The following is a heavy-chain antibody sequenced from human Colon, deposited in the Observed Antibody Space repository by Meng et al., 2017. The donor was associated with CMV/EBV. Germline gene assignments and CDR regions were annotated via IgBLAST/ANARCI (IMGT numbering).Heavy chain of an antibody. Sequence: GESLKISCAASGFTFNTYSMVWVRQAPGEGLEWVSSISSSSSREYYADSVKGRFIISRDNAKGSLYLQMNSLRAEDTSVYYCARDPRGGLADYWGQETLVTVSS. CDR1: GFTFNTYS. V-gene: IGHV3-21*01. CDR2: ISSSSSRE. CDR3: ARDPRGGLADY. D-gene: IGHD6-19*01. J-gene: IGHJ4*02.